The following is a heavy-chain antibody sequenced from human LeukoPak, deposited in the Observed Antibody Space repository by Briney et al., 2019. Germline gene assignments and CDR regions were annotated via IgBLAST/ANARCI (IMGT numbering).Heavy chain of an antibody. CDR2: IRQDGDTK. J-gene: IGHJ4*02. D-gene: IGHD6-13*01. CDR1: GFPFNAYW. V-gene: IGHV3-7*03. CDR3: ARSLPYGTTWYGRSDF. Sequence: GGSLRLSCAASGFPFNAYWMTWVRQAPGKGLEWVANIRQDGDTKYYVDSVKGRFTISRDNAMNSLYLQMNSLRAEDTAIYYCARSLPYGTTWYGRSDFWGQGTLVIVSS.